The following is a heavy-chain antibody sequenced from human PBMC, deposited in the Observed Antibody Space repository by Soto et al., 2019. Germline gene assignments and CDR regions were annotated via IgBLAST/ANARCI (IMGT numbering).Heavy chain of an antibody. CDR3: ARSRGALGYCSGGSCFYGMDV. CDR2: IIPIFGTA. D-gene: IGHD2-15*01. V-gene: IGHV1-69*13. Sequence: ASVKVSCKASGGTFSSYAISWVRQAPGQGLEWMGGIIPIFGTANYAQKFQGRVTITADESTSTAYMELSSLRSEDTAVYYCARSRGALGYCSGGSCFYGMDVWGQGTTVTVSS. J-gene: IGHJ6*02. CDR1: GGTFSSYA.